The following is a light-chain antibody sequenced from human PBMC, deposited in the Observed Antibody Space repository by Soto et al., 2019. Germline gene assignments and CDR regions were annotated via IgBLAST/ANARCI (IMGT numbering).Light chain of an antibody. CDR3: QQYNSSASL. J-gene: IGKJ3*01. CDR2: GAS. V-gene: IGKV3-15*01. CDR1: QSVSDN. Sequence: DIGMTQSPATLSVSPGETATLSCRASQSVSDNLAWYQQKRGQAPRLLIYGASIKATGIPARVSGSRSGTEFTLTIRSLESEDFAVYYWQQYNSSASLFGPGTKVDIK.